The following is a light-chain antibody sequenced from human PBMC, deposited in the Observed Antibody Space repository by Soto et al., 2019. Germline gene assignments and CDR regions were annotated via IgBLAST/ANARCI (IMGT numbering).Light chain of an antibody. CDR1: QSVSSSY. Sequence: PGERATLSCRASQSVSSSYLVWYQQKPGQAPRLLIYGASSRATGIPDRFSGSGSGTDFTLTISRLEPEDFAVYYCQQYDSSSWTFGQGTKVE. J-gene: IGKJ1*01. CDR2: GAS. V-gene: IGKV3-20*01. CDR3: QQYDSSSWT.